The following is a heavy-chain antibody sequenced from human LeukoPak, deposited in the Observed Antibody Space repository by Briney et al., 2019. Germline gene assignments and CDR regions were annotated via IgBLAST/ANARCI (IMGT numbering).Heavy chain of an antibody. V-gene: IGHV3-30*18. D-gene: IGHD3-22*01. CDR2: ISYDGSNK. Sequence: PGGSLRLSCAASGFTFSSYGMHWVRQAPGKGLEWVAVISYDGSNKYYADSVKGRFTISRDNSKNTLYLQMNSLRAEDTAVYYCAKDPHRVYDSSGYYFDYWGQGTLVTVSS. J-gene: IGHJ4*02. CDR1: GFTFSSYG. CDR3: AKDPHRVYDSSGYYFDY.